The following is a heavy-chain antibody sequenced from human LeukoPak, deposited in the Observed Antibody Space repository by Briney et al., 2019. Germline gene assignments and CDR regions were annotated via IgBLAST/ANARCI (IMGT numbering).Heavy chain of an antibody. V-gene: IGHV3-7*05. CDR2: IKQDGSEK. D-gene: IGHD3-10*01. Sequence: PGGSLRLSCAASGFTFLNYCMTWVRQAPGKGLEWVANIKQDGSEKYYVDSVKGRFTISRDNAKNSLYLQMNSLRADDTAVYYCARGGVRGVLMEYWGQGTLVTVS. CDR1: GFTFLNYC. CDR3: ARGGVRGVLMEY. J-gene: IGHJ4*02.